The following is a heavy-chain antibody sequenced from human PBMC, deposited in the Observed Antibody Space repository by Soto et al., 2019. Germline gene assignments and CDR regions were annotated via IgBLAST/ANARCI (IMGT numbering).Heavy chain of an antibody. J-gene: IGHJ4*02. CDR3: ARDWRYSSGWYSY. Sequence: SETLSLTCTVSGGSVSSGSYYWSCIRQPPGKGLEWIGYIYYSGSTNYNPSLKSRVTISVDTSKNQFSLKLSSVTAADTAVYYCARDWRYSSGWYSYWGQGTLVTVSS. V-gene: IGHV4-61*01. CDR2: IYYSGST. CDR1: GGSVSSGSYY. D-gene: IGHD6-19*01.